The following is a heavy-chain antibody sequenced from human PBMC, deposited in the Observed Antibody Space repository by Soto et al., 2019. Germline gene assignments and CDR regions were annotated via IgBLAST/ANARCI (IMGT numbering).Heavy chain of an antibody. V-gene: IGHV3-33*01. CDR1: GFTFSSYG. Sequence: GGSLRLSCAASGFTFSSYGMHWVRQAPGKGLEWVAVIWYDGSNKYYADSVKGRFTISRDNAKNSLYLQMNSLRAEDTAVYYCARDAVGGAFDIWGQGTMVSVSS. J-gene: IGHJ3*02. D-gene: IGHD6-19*01. CDR3: ARDAVGGAFDI. CDR2: IWYDGSNK.